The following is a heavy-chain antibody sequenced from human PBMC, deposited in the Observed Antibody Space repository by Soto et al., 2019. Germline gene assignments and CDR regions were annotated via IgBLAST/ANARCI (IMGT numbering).Heavy chain of an antibody. V-gene: IGHV4-59*08. Sequence: PSETLSLTCXVSGGSISSYYWSWIRQPPGKGLEWIGYIYYSGSTNYNPSLKSRVTISVDTSKNQFSLKLSSVTAADTAVYYCARRYSSSFDYWGQGTLVTVSS. D-gene: IGHD6-13*01. CDR3: ARRYSSSFDY. J-gene: IGHJ4*02. CDR2: IYYSGST. CDR1: GGSISSYY.